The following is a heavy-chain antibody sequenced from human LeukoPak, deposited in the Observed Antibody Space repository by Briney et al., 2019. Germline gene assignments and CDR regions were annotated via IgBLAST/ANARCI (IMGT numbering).Heavy chain of an antibody. J-gene: IGHJ3*02. Sequence: SETLSLTCTVSGGSISSYYWSWIRQPPGKGLEWIGYIYYSGSTNYNPSLKSRVTISVDTSKNQFSLKLSSVTAADTAVYYCARDATTVTTFFDIWGQGTMVTVSS. V-gene: IGHV4-59*01. D-gene: IGHD4-17*01. CDR1: GGSISSYY. CDR3: ARDATTVTTFFDI. CDR2: IYYSGST.